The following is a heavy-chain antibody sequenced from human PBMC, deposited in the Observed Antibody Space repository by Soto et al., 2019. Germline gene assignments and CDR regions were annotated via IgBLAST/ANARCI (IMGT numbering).Heavy chain of an antibody. V-gene: IGHV3-9*01. Sequence: EVQLVESGGGLVQPGRSLRLSCAASGFTFDAYAMHWVRQAPGKGLEWVSGISWNSGSIGYADSVKGRFTLSRDNAKNSLYLQMNSLRAEDTALYYCAKGGRADYYYYGMDVWGQGTTVTVSS. CDR3: AKGGRADYYYYGMDV. D-gene: IGHD2-15*01. CDR1: GFTFDAYA. J-gene: IGHJ6*02. CDR2: ISWNSGSI.